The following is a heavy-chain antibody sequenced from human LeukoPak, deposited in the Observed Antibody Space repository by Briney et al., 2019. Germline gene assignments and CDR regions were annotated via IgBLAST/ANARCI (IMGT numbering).Heavy chain of an antibody. CDR2: IDPRGSTS. CDR1: GYTFTTYV. CDR3: ARSSGYYYAYFDY. J-gene: IGHJ4*02. D-gene: IGHD3-22*01. V-gene: IGHV1-46*01. Sequence: GASVKVSCKPSGYTFTTYVIHWVRQAPGQGLEWMAIIDPRGSTSTYAQQFQDRLTVTRDTSTSTVYMELSSLRSEDTAVYFCARSSGYYYAYFDYWGQGTLVSGSS.